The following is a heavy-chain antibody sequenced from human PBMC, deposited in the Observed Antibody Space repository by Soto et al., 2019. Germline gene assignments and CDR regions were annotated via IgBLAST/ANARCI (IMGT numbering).Heavy chain of an antibody. J-gene: IGHJ3*02. CDR1: GFTFISYS. V-gene: IGHV3-48*01. D-gene: IGHD5-12*01. CDR3: ARMENRYALNAFDI. CDR2: ISSSSSTI. Sequence: GGSLRLSCAASGFTFISYSMNWVLQAPGKGLEWVSYISSSSSTIYYADSVKGRFTISRDNAKNSLYLQMNSLRAEDTAVYYCARMENRYALNAFDIWGQGTMVTVSS.